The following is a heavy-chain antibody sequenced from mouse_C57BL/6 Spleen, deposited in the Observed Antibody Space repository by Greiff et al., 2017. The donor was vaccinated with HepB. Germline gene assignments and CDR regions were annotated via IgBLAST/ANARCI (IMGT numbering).Heavy chain of an antibody. CDR3: ARHRGDYGNFDWYFDV. Sequence: EVKLVESGGGLVQPGGSLKLSCAASGFTFSDYGMAWVRQAPRKGPEWVAFISNLAYSIYYADTVTGRFTISRENAKNTLYLEMSSLRSEDTAMYYCARHRGDYGNFDWYFDVWGTGTTVTVSS. CDR1: GFTFSDYG. J-gene: IGHJ1*03. CDR2: ISNLAYSI. V-gene: IGHV5-15*01. D-gene: IGHD2-1*01.